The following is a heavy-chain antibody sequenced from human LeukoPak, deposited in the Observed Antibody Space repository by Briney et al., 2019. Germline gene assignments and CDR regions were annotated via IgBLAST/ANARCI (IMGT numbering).Heavy chain of an antibody. CDR1: GFTFSSYA. CDR3: ASVITMIVSRVDAFDI. Sequence: GGSLRLSCAASGFTFSSYAMHWVRQAPGKGLEWVAVISYDGSNKYYADSVKGRFTISRDNSKNTLYLQMNSLRAEDTAVYYCASVITMIVSRVDAFDIWGQGTMVTVSS. V-gene: IGHV3-30*14. CDR2: ISYDGSNK. J-gene: IGHJ3*02. D-gene: IGHD3-22*01.